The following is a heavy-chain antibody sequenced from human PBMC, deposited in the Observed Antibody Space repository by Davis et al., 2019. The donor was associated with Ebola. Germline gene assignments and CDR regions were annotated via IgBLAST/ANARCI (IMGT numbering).Heavy chain of an antibody. CDR2: IWYDGSDK. D-gene: IGHD5-12*01. V-gene: IGHV3-33*01. J-gene: IGHJ4*02. CDR1: GFTFSSYG. Sequence: GESLKISCAASGFTFSSYGMHWVRQAPGKGLEWVAIIWYDGSDKYYAGSVKGRFTISRDNSKNTLYLQMNSLRAGDTAMYYCERSGAVMATREYDFDYWGQGTLVTVSS. CDR3: ERSGAVMATREYDFDY.